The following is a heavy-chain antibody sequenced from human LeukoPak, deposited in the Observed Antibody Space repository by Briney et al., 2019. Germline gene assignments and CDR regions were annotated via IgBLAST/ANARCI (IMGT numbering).Heavy chain of an antibody. Sequence: GGSLRLSCAASGFTVSRNYMSWVRQAPGKGLEWVSVIYSGGSTCYADSVKGRFTISRDNSKNTLYLQMNSLRAEDTAVYYCAKGARTEWELQYYFDYWGQGTLVTVSS. D-gene: IGHD1-26*01. CDR3: AKGARTEWELQYYFDY. J-gene: IGHJ4*02. CDR1: GFTVSRNY. CDR2: IYSGGST. V-gene: IGHV3-53*01.